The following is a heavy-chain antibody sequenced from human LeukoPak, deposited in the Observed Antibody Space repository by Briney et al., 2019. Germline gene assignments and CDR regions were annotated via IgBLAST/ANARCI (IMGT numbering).Heavy chain of an antibody. CDR2: ISSSSSYT. CDR3: ARGEFMVRGVIGAFDI. V-gene: IGHV3-11*05. Sequence: PGGSLRLSCVASGFTFSDYYMSWIRQAPGKGLEWVSYISSSSSYTNYADSVKGRFTISRDNSKNSLYLQMNSLRAEDTAVYYCARGEFMVRGVIGAFDIWGQGTMVTVSS. J-gene: IGHJ3*02. D-gene: IGHD3-10*01. CDR1: GFTFSDYY.